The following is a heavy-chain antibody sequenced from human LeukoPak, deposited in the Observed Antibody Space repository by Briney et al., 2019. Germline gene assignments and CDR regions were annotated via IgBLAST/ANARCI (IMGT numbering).Heavy chain of an antibody. J-gene: IGHJ6*02. Sequence: SVKVSCKASGGTFSSYAISWVRRAPGQGLEWMGRIIPILGIANYAQKFQGRVTITADKSTSTAFMELSSLRSEDTAVYYCARASQGPAAIPLYYYYGMDVWGQGTTVTVSS. CDR3: ARASQGPAAIPLYYYYGMDV. D-gene: IGHD2-2*01. CDR2: IIPILGIA. V-gene: IGHV1-69*04. CDR1: GGTFSSYA.